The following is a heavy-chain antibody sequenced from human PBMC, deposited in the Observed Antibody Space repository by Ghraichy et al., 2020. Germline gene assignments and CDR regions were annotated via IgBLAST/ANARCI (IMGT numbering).Heavy chain of an antibody. D-gene: IGHD5-24*01. CDR1: GFTFTSYW. J-gene: IGHJ3*02. CDR3: ARVGWLQPEDAFDI. CDR2: LKQDGSEK. V-gene: IGHV3-7*01. Sequence: GGSLRLSCAASGFTFTSYWMSWVRQAPGKGLEWVANLKQDGSEKYYVDSVKGRFTISRDNAKNSLYLQMNSLRAEDTAVYYCARVGWLQPEDAFDIWGQGTLVTVSS.